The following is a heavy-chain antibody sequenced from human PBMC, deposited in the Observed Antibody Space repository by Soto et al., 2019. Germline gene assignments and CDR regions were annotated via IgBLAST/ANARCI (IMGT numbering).Heavy chain of an antibody. CDR2: IWYDGSNK. V-gene: IGHV3-33*01. CDR3: AREGHGDYVSGWFDP. D-gene: IGHD4-17*01. J-gene: IGHJ5*02. CDR1: GFTFSSYG. Sequence: QVQLVESGGGVVQPGRSLRLSCAASGFTFSSYGMHWVRQAPGKGLEWVAVIWYDGSNKYYADSVKGRFTISRDNSKNTLYLQMNSLRAEDTAVYYCAREGHGDYVSGWFDPWGQGTLVTVSS.